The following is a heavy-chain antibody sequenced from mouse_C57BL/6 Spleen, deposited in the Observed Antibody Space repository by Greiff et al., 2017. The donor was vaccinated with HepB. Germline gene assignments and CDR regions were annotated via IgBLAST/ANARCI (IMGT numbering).Heavy chain of an antibody. J-gene: IGHJ4*01. CDR3: TRESGNYEGAMDY. D-gene: IGHD2-1*01. CDR2: ISSGGDYI. Sequence: EVKLVESGEGLVKPGGSLKLSCAASGFTFSSYAMSWVRQTPEKRLEWVAYISSGGDYIYYADTVKGRFTISRDNARNTLYLQMSSLKSEDTAMYYCTRESGNYEGAMDYWGQRTSVTVSS. V-gene: IGHV5-9-1*02. CDR1: GFTFSSYA.